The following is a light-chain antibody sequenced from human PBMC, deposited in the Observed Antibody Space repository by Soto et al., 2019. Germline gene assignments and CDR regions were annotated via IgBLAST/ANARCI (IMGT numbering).Light chain of an antibody. J-gene: IGKJ1*01. CDR3: QQYYSYPRT. CDR2: AAS. CDR1: QGISSY. Sequence: AIRMTQSPSSLSASTGDRVTITCRASQGISSYLAWYQQKPGKAPKLLIYAASTLQSGVPSRFSCSGSGTDLTLTISGLQSEDFATYYCQQYYSYPRTFGQGTKVEIK. V-gene: IGKV1-8*01.